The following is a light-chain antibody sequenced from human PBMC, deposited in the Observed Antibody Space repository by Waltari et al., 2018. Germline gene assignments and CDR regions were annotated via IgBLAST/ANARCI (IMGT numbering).Light chain of an antibody. J-gene: IGKJ2*01. CDR3: HQYDTSLSYT. CDR2: GAS. V-gene: IGKV3-20*01. CDR1: QSVASTY. Sequence: EIVLTQSPGTLSLSPGERATLSCRASQSVASTYLAWYQHKPGQAPRLLIYGASSRATGIPDRFSGSGSETDFTLTISRLEPDDFAVYYCHQYDTSLSYTFGQGTKLEIK.